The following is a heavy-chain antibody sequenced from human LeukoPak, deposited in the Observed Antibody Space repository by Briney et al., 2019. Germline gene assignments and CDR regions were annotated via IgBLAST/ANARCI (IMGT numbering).Heavy chain of an antibody. Sequence: SQTLSLTCAISGDSVSTNSATWTWLRQSPSRGLEWLGRTYYRSKWSNDYAVSMKSRITINPDTSKNQISLQLNSVTPEDTAVYYCARLVGASWFDSWGQGTLVTVSS. J-gene: IGHJ5*01. CDR1: GDSVSTNSAT. D-gene: IGHD1-26*01. CDR2: TYYRSKWSN. V-gene: IGHV6-1*01. CDR3: ARLVGASWFDS.